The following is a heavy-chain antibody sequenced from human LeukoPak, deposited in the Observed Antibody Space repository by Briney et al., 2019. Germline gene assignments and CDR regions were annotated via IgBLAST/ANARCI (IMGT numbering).Heavy chain of an antibody. CDR3: ARVRGSGYYYLPFDS. CDR1: GFSVSSGNC. J-gene: IGHJ4*02. CDR2: VHHSGNT. D-gene: IGHD3-22*01. V-gene: IGHV4-38-2*02. Sequence: SETLSLTCSVSGFSVSSGNCWGWIRQPPGRGLEWIGNVHHSGNTYYNMSLRSRVTLSLDTSRNQFSLSLTSVTAADTAVYFCARVRGSGYYYLPFDSWGRGALVTVSS.